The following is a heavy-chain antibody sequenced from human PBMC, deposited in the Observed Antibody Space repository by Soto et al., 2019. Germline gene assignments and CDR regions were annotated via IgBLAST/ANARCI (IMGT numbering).Heavy chain of an antibody. J-gene: IGHJ6*02. Sequence: QVQLQESGPGLVKPSGTLSLTCAVSGGSISSSNWWSWVRQPPGKGLEWIGEIYHSGSTNYNPSPKRRVNNSGSKVKEQFPLKPGFGDPGDTGGDFRGETKAGDTGPGLFHFRLDVWGQGTTVTVSS. D-gene: IGHD3-16*01. CDR1: GGSISSSNW. CDR3: GETKAGDTGPGLFHFRLDV. CDR2: IYHSGST. V-gene: IGHV4-4*02.